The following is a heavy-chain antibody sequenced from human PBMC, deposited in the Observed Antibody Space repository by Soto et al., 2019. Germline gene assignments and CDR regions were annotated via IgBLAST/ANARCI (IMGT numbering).Heavy chain of an antibody. Sequence: GGSLRLSCVASGFTFSRHGMDWVRQAPGKGLEWVAVISYDGRTKKYADSVKGRFTISRDNSKETLYLEMNNLRAENTAVYYCAKSEELGSFMDYYNGLDVWGLGTTVTVSS. J-gene: IGHJ6*02. D-gene: IGHD7-27*01. V-gene: IGHV3-30*18. CDR1: GFTFSRHG. CDR3: AKSEELGSFMDYYNGLDV. CDR2: ISYDGRTK.